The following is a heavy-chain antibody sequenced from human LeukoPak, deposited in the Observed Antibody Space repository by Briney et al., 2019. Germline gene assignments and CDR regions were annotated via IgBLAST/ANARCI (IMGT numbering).Heavy chain of an antibody. Sequence: SVKVSCKASSYTFTSYGISWVRQAPGQGLEWMGGIIPIFGTANYAQKFQGRVTITTDESTSTAYMELSSLRSEDTAVYYCAIGLFLEWLLYAFDIWGQGTMVTVSS. J-gene: IGHJ3*02. V-gene: IGHV1-69*05. CDR2: IIPIFGTA. CDR1: SYTFTSYG. CDR3: AIGLFLEWLLYAFDI. D-gene: IGHD3-3*01.